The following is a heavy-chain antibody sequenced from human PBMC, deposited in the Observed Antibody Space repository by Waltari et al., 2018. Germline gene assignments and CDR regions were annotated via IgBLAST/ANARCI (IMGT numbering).Heavy chain of an antibody. CDR1: GFTFSSYE. CDR3: ARDGFWEWSHYVSYYYYGMDV. CDR2: ISSSGSTI. V-gene: IGHV3-48*03. D-gene: IGHD3-3*01. J-gene: IGHJ6*02. Sequence: EVQLVESGGGLVQPGGSLRLSCAASGFTFSSYEMNWVSQAPGKGLGWVSYISSSGSTIYYADSLKGRFTSSRENAKNSLYLQMNSLRAEDTAVYYCARDGFWEWSHYVSYYYYGMDVWGQGTTVTVSS.